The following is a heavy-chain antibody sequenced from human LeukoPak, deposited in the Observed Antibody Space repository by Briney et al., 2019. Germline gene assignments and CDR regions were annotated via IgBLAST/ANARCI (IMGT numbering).Heavy chain of an antibody. Sequence: PETLSLTCTVSVGSISNTSYYWGWIRHPPGKGLEWIGFIYYSGSTYYNPSLKSRVTISVDTSKNQFSLKLTSVTAADTAVYYCARPHSYADYYFDYWGQGTLVTVSS. CDR2: IYYSGST. D-gene: IGHD4-17*01. V-gene: IGHV4-39*01. CDR3: ARPHSYADYYFDY. J-gene: IGHJ4*02. CDR1: VGSISNTSYY.